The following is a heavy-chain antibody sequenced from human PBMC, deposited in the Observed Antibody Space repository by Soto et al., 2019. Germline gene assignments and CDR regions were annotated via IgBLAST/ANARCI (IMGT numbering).Heavy chain of an antibody. Sequence: PSETLSLTCSVSGASISSYYYTWIRQPPGKGLEWIGYIYYSGSTNYNPSLKSRVTISVDTSKNQFSLKLSSVTAADTAVYYCARQGSNYYDSSGYYSYWGQGALVTVSS. V-gene: IGHV4-59*08. CDR2: IYYSGST. D-gene: IGHD3-22*01. CDR3: ARQGSNYYDSSGYYSY. J-gene: IGHJ4*02. CDR1: GASISSYY.